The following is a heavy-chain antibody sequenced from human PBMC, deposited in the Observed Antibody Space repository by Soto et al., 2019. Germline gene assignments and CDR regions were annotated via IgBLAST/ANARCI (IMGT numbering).Heavy chain of an antibody. Sequence: EVQLLESGGGLVQPGGSLRLSCAASGFTFSSSAMRWVRQAPGKGLEWVSAVSGSGGSTYYADSVKGRFTISRDNSMNTLYLQMTSLRAEDTAVYYCARRGPGTDFGYWGQGTLVTVSS. D-gene: IGHD6-13*01. V-gene: IGHV3-23*01. CDR3: ARRGPGTDFGY. CDR1: GFTFSSSA. J-gene: IGHJ4*02. CDR2: VSGSGGST.